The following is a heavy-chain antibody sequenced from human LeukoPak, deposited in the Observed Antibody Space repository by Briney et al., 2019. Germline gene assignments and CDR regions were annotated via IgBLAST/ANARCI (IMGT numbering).Heavy chain of an antibody. CDR2: ISAYNGNT. D-gene: IGHD3-16*02. Sequence: ASVKVSCKASGYTFTGYGISWVRQAPGQGLEWMGWISAYNGNTNYAQKLQGRVTMTTDTSTSTAYMELRSLRSDDTAVYYCAREGISWDYDYVWGSYHDYWGQGTLVTVSS. CDR3: AREGISWDYDYVWGSYHDY. CDR1: GYTFTGYG. V-gene: IGHV1-18*04. J-gene: IGHJ4*02.